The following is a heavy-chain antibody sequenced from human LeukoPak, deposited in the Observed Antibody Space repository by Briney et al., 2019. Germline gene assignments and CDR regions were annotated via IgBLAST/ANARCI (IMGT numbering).Heavy chain of an antibody. Sequence: GGSLRLSCAASGFTFSSYWMSWVRQAPGKGLEWVANIKQDGSEKYYVDSVKGRFTISRDNAKNSLYLQTNSLRAEDTAVYYCARVRRVLRYFDWLPLYYFDYWGQGTLVTVSS. V-gene: IGHV3-7*01. J-gene: IGHJ4*02. CDR3: ARVRRVLRYFDWLPLYYFDY. CDR2: IKQDGSEK. CDR1: GFTFSSYW. D-gene: IGHD3-9*01.